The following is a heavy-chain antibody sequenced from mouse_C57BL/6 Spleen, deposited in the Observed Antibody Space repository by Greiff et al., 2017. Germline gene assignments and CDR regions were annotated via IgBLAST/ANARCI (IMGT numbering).Heavy chain of an antibody. V-gene: IGHV1-82*01. J-gene: IGHJ3*01. CDR3: ARGRYDYDESWFAY. Sequence: LVESGPELVKPGASVKISCKASGYAFSSSWMNWVKQRPGKGLEWIGRIYPGDGDTNYNGKFKGKATLTADKSSSTAYMQLSSLTSEDSAVYFCARGRYDYDESWFAYWGQGTLVTVSA. D-gene: IGHD2-4*01. CDR1: GYAFSSSW. CDR2: IYPGDGDT.